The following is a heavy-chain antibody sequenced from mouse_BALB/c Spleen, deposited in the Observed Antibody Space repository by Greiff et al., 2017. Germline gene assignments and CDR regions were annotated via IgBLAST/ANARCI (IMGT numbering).Heavy chain of an antibody. D-gene: IGHD1-1*01. V-gene: IGHV5-6*01. CDR3: ARNYGYRYFDV. Sequence: EVKLVESGGDLVKPGGSLKLSCAASGFTFSSYGMSWVRQTPDKRLEWVATISSGGSYTYYPDSVKGRFTISRDNAKNTLYLQMSSLKSEDTAMYYCARNYGYRYFDVWGAGTTVTVSS. CDR2: ISSGGSYT. CDR1: GFTFSSYG. J-gene: IGHJ1*01.